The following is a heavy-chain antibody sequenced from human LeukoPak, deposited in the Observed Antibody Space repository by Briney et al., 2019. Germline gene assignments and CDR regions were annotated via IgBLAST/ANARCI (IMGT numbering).Heavy chain of an antibody. J-gene: IGHJ5*02. V-gene: IGHV1-18*01. Sequence: EASVTVSCTASGYMFSSYGFTWVRQAPGQGLEWMGWISAYSSNTIYAQKLQGRVTMTTDTSTSTVYMDLRSLRSDDTAVYYCAIVVPAAPFDPWGQGTLVTVSS. CDR3: AIVVPAAPFDP. CDR1: GYMFSSYG. CDR2: ISAYSSNT. D-gene: IGHD2-2*01.